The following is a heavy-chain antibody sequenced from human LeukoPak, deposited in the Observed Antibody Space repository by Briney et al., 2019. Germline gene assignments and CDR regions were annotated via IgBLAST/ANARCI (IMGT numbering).Heavy chain of an antibody. CDR3: AKVGHFCLDY. CDR2: IRNSGSTT. D-gene: IGHD3-3*02. CDR1: GLTFSSYA. Sequence: GGSLRLSCAASGLTFSSYALILVRQAPGKGLEWVSTIRNSGSTTYYADSVKGRFTISRDNSKNTLYLQMNSLRADDTAVYYCAKVGHFCLDYWGQGTLVTVSS. V-gene: IGHV3-23*01. J-gene: IGHJ4*02.